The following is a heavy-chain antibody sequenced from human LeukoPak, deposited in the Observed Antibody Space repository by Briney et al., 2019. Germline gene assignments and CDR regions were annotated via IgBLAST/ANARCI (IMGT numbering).Heavy chain of an antibody. D-gene: IGHD2-8*02. V-gene: IGHV3-48*01. J-gene: IGHJ4*02. CDR1: GFIFSSYS. CDR2: ISSVSSTI. Sequence: GGSLRLSCAASGFIFSSYSMNWVRQAPGKGLEWISFISSVSSTIFYADSVRGRFTISRDNSKSTLSLQMNSLRAEDTAIYYCATYRQVLLPFESWGQGTLVTVSS. CDR3: ATYRQVLLPFES.